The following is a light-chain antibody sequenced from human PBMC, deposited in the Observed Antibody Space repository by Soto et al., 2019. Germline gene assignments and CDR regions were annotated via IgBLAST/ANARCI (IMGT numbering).Light chain of an antibody. CDR3: QQYDGHSPWT. CDR2: KTS. J-gene: IGKJ1*01. Sequence: DVQMTQSPSTLSASIGDRVIITCRASQRIEPWLAWFQQKPGKAPKVLIYKTSTLKTGVPSRFSASGSGTEFTLTISTLQPDDVATYYCQQYDGHSPWTFGQGTKVDI. V-gene: IGKV1-5*03. CDR1: QRIEPW.